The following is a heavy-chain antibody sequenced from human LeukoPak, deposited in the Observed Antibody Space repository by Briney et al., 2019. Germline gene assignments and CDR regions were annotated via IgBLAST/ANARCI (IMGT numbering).Heavy chain of an antibody. CDR3: SKEAGRWLHFPRFDY. Sequence: GGSLRLSCAASGFTFSSYAMSWVRQAPGKGLEWVSAISGSGGSTYYADSVKGRFTISRDNSKNTLYLQMNSLTAEDTAVYYCSKEAGRWLHFPRFDYWRQGTMVSVSS. CDR1: GFTFSSYA. J-gene: IGHJ4*02. V-gene: IGHV3-23*01. D-gene: IGHD5-24*01. CDR2: ISGSGGST.